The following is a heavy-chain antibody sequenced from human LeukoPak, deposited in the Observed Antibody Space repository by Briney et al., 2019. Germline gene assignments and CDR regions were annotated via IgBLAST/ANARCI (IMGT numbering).Heavy chain of an antibody. CDR1: GFTFSSHW. Sequence: GGSLRLSCAGSGFTFSSHWMTWVRQTPGKGLEWVASIKHDGSEKNYVDPVKGRFTISRDNAKNSLYVEMNNLRGEDTAVYYCARDNFDWRPLDCWGQGTLVTVSS. V-gene: IGHV3-7*03. CDR3: ARDNFDWRPLDC. CDR2: IKHDGSEK. D-gene: IGHD3-9*01. J-gene: IGHJ4*02.